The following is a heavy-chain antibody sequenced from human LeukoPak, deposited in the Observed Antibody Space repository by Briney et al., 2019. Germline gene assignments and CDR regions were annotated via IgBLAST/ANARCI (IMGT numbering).Heavy chain of an antibody. D-gene: IGHD6-19*01. J-gene: IGHJ4*02. CDR3: ARREQWPYYFDY. Sequence: PSETLSLTCSVSGGSISTGGYYWGWIRQPPGKGLEWIGSIYHSGSIYYNPSLKSRVTISVDTSKNQFSLKLSSVTAADTAVYYCARREQWPYYFDYWGQGTLVTVSS. CDR1: GGSISTGGYY. V-gene: IGHV4-39*01. CDR2: IYHSGSI.